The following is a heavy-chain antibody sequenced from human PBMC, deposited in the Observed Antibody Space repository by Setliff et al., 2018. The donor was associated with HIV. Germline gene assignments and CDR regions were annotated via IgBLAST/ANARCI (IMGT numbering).Heavy chain of an antibody. CDR2: INPNTGGT. V-gene: IGHV1-2*02. J-gene: IGHJ4*02. D-gene: IGHD5-12*01. Sequence: SVKVSCKASGYSFTGYYMHWVRQTPGQGLEWVGWINPNTGGTQYAQRFQGRVTVTRDTPYTTVYMEMKSLRSDDTAIYYCARDNRTGYSGGWPLDYWGQGTLVTVSS. CDR3: ARDNRTGYSGGWPLDY. CDR1: GYSFTGYY.